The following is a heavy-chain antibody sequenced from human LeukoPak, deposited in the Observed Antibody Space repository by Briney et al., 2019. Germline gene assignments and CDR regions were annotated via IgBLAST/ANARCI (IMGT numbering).Heavy chain of an antibody. CDR3: ARDRGIAVAALYYFDY. CDR2: ISYDGSNK. V-gene: IGHV3-30-3*01. J-gene: IGHJ4*02. Sequence: GGSLRLSCAASGFTFSSYAMHWVRQAPGKGLEWVAVISYDGSNKYYADSVKGRFTISRDNSKNTLYLQMNSLRAEDTAVYYCARDRGIAVAALYYFDYWGQGTLVTVSS. CDR1: GFTFSSYA. D-gene: IGHD6-19*01.